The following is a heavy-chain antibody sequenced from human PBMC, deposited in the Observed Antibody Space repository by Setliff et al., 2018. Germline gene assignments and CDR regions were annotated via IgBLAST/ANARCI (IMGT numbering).Heavy chain of an antibody. D-gene: IGHD3-16*01. V-gene: IGHV3-23*01. CDR1: GVTFTRCA. J-gene: IGHJ4*02. CDR3: AKVDAEGYNYVGFFDS. Sequence: GGSLRLSCVVSGVTFTRCAMSWVRQAPGKGLEWVSAISLTGSRTYYADSVKGRFNISRDNSKNSLYLEINNLRGEDTARYYCAKVDAEGYNYVGFFDSWGQGTQVTVSS. CDR2: ISLTGSRT.